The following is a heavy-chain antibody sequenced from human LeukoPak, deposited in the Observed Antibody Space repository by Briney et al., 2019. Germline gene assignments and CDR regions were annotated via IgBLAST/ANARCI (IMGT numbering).Heavy chain of an antibody. J-gene: IGHJ4*02. D-gene: IGHD6-19*01. Sequence: GGSLRLSCAASGFTFSSYSMNWVRQAPGKGLEWVSSISSSSYIYYADSVKGRFTISRDNAKNSLYLQMNSLRAEDTAVYYCAREDRVAGTFDYWGQGTLVTVSS. CDR3: AREDRVAGTFDY. V-gene: IGHV3-21*01. CDR2: ISSSSYI. CDR1: GFTFSSYS.